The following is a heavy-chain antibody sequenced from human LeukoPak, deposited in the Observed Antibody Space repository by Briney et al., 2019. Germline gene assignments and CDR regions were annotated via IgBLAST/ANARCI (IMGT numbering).Heavy chain of an antibody. D-gene: IGHD4-17*01. CDR2: ISHDGNNK. V-gene: IGHV3-30-3*01. CDR1: GFTFSSNV. CDR3: AKGQTTVMAFDI. J-gene: IGHJ3*02. Sequence: PGRSLRLSCAASGFTFSSNVMHWVRQAAGKGLEWVAAISHDGNNKYYGDSVRGRFTISRDNSKNTLYVQMNSLRAEDTAVYYCAKGQTTVMAFDIWGQGTMVTVSS.